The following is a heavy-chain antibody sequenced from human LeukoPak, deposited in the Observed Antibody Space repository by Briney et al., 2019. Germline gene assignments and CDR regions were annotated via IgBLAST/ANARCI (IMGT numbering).Heavy chain of an antibody. Sequence: GGSLRLSXAASGFTFRSYSMNWVRQAPGKGLEWVSYISSSSSTIYYADSVKGRFTISRDNAKNSLYLQMNSLRAEDTAVYYCARSYYGSGSYYPFDYWGQGTLVTVSS. D-gene: IGHD3-10*01. V-gene: IGHV3-48*01. CDR1: GFTFRSYS. CDR3: ARSYYGSGSYYPFDY. CDR2: ISSSSSTI. J-gene: IGHJ4*02.